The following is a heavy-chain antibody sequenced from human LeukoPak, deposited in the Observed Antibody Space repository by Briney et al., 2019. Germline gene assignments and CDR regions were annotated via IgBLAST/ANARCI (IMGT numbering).Heavy chain of an antibody. CDR1: GFTFTSYA. D-gene: IGHD3-9*01. CDR2: ISGSGGST. V-gene: IGHV3-23*01. Sequence: GGSLRLSCAASGFTFTSYAMSWVRQAPGKGLEWVSAISGSGGSTYYADSVKGRFTISSDNSKNTLSLQMNSLSAEDTAVYYCAKHTISILTGYTLFDYWGQGTLVTVSS. J-gene: IGHJ4*02. CDR3: AKHTISILTGYTLFDY.